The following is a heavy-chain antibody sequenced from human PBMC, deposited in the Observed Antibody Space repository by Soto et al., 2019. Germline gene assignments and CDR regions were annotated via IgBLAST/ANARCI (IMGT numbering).Heavy chain of an antibody. Sequence: QVQLQESGPGLVKPSETLSLTCTVSGGSISTYYWRWIRQPPGKGLEWIGYIYYSGSTNYNPSLKSRVTISVDTSNTQFSLKLSAVTAAVTTVYYCARDLPRKDEWTREAFDIWGQGIIGTV. J-gene: IGHJ3*02. CDR1: GGSISTYY. V-gene: IGHV4-59*01. D-gene: IGHD2-8*01. CDR2: IYYSGST. CDR3: ARDLPRKDEWTREAFDI.